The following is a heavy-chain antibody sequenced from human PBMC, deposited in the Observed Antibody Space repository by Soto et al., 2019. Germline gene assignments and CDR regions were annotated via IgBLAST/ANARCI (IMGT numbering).Heavy chain of an antibody. Sequence: GGSLRLSCAASGFTFSSYSMSWVRQAPGKGLEWVSSISDSTYYADSVKGRFTISRDNSKNTLYLQMNSLSAEDTAVYYCARDLGGVGGYWGQGAMVTV. CDR2: ISDST. V-gene: IGHV3-23*01. J-gene: IGHJ4*02. CDR1: GFTFSSYS. CDR3: ARDLGGVGGY. D-gene: IGHD3-10*01.